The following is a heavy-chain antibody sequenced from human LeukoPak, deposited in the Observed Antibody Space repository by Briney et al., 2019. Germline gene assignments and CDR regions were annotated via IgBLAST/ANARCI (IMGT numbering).Heavy chain of an antibody. V-gene: IGHV3-48*01. CDR2: ISSSSSTI. CDR3: AREESGYGSGWSAPTLY. D-gene: IGHD6-19*01. Sequence: GGSLRLSCAASGFTFSSYSMNWVRQAPGKGLEWVSYISSSSSTIYYADSVKGRFTISRDNAKNSLYLQMNSLRAEDTAVYYCAREESGYGSGWSAPTLYWGQGTLVTVSS. CDR1: GFTFSSYS. J-gene: IGHJ4*02.